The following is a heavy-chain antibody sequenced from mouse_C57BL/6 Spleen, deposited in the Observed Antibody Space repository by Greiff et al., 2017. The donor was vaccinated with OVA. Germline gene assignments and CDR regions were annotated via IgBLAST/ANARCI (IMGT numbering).Heavy chain of an antibody. D-gene: IGHD4-1*01. CDR2: ISSGSSTI. CDR1: GFTFSDYG. CDR3: ARGVPNWAAY. V-gene: IGHV5-17*01. Sequence: EVMLVESGGGLVKPGGSLKLSCAASGFTFSDYGMHWVRQAPEKGLEWVAYISSGSSTIYYADTVKGRFTISRDNAKNTLFLQMTSLRSEDTAMYYCARGVPNWAAYWGQGTLVTVSA. J-gene: IGHJ3*01.